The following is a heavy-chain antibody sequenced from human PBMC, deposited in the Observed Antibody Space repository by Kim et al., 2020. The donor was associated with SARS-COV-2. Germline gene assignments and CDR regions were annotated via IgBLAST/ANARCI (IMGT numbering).Heavy chain of an antibody. CDR2: IKQDGSEK. Sequence: GGSLRLSCAASGFTFSSYWMSWVRQAPGKGLEWVANIKQDGSEKYYVDSVKGRFTISRDNAKNSLYLQMNSLRAEDTAVYYCARDSIMITFGEKLNWFNPWGQGTLVTVSS. CDR3: ARDSIMITFGEKLNWFNP. CDR1: GFTFSSYW. J-gene: IGHJ5*02. D-gene: IGHD3-16*01. V-gene: IGHV3-7*01.